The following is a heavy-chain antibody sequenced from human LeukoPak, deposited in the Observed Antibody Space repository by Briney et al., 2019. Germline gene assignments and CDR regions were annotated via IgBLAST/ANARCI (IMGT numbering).Heavy chain of an antibody. Sequence: GGSLRLSCSASGFNFNTYTLTWVRQTPGKRPEWLSAITGGHGATYYADSVRGRFTITRDNSRNTFYLDMSGLRAEDTAIYYCARDRSTDAISEYWGQGTLVAVSS. J-gene: IGHJ4*02. CDR2: ITGGHGAT. CDR1: GFNFNTYT. CDR3: ARDRSTDAISEY. D-gene: IGHD1-1*01. V-gene: IGHV3-23*01.